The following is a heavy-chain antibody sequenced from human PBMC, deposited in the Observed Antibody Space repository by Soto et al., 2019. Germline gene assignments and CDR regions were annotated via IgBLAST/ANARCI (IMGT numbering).Heavy chain of an antibody. D-gene: IGHD4-17*01. CDR1: GYTFTSYY. CDR2: INPSGGST. J-gene: IGHJ3*02. V-gene: IGHV1-46*03. Sequence: ASVQGACKASGYTFTSYYIHWVRQAPGQGLEWMGIINPSGGSTTYAQKFQGRVTMTRDTSTSTVYMELSSLRSEDTAVYYCTRAPSYGAFDIWGQGTMVTVSS. CDR3: TRAPSYGAFDI.